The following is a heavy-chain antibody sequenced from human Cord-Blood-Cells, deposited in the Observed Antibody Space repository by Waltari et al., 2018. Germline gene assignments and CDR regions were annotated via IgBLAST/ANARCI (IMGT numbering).Heavy chain of an antibody. D-gene: IGHD3-22*01. CDR1: GGSISSSSSY. CDR3: ASTAPYYYDSSGYYYFDY. J-gene: IGHJ4*02. V-gene: IGHV4-39*01. CDR2: IYYSGST. Sequence: QLQLQESGPGLVKPSATLSLTCTVSGGSISSSSSYWGWIRQPPGKGLEWIGSIYYSGSTYYNPSLKSRVTISVDTSKNQFSLKLSSVTAADTAVYYCASTAPYYYDSSGYYYFDYWGQGTLVTVSS.